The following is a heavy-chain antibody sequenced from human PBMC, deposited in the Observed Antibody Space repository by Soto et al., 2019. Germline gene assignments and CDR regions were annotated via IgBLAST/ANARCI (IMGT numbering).Heavy chain of an antibody. Sequence: QVQLQESGPGLVKPSQTLSLTCTVSGGSISSGGYYWTWIRQHPGKGLEWIGYIYYSGSTYYNPSLKRRVTMSVGTSKLQFSLKLSSVTAADTAVYYCARVCGGDCHYGMDVWGQGTTVTVSS. V-gene: IGHV4-31*03. CDR2: IYYSGST. CDR1: GGSISSGGYY. J-gene: IGHJ6*02. CDR3: ARVCGGDCHYGMDV. D-gene: IGHD2-21*02.